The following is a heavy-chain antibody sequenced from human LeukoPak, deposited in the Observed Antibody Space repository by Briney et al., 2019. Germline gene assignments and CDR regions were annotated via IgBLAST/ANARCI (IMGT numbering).Heavy chain of an antibody. V-gene: IGHV1-8*01. D-gene: IGHD3-10*01. J-gene: IGHJ6*03. Sequence: ASVKVSCKASGYTFTSYDIIWVRQATGQGLEWMGWMNPNSGNTGYAQKFQGRVTMTRNTSISTAYMELSSLRSEDTDVYYCAIRYGSGEKYYYYYYMNVWGKGTTVTVSS. CDR3: AIRYGSGEKYYYYYYMNV. CDR1: GYTFTSYD. CDR2: MNPNSGNT.